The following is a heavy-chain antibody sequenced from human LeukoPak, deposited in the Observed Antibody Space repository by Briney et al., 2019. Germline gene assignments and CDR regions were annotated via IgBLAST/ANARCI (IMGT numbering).Heavy chain of an antibody. Sequence: AASVKVSCKASGYTFNSSYMHWVRQAPGQGLEWMGIINPSDDSTRYAQKFQGRVTMTKDTSTNTVYMHLSSLSSDDTAVYYCAVSGRHYYYMDVWGKGTTVTVSS. D-gene: IGHD3-3*02. V-gene: IGHV1-46*02. CDR2: INPSDDST. CDR3: AVSGRHYYYMDV. J-gene: IGHJ6*03. CDR1: GYTFNSSY.